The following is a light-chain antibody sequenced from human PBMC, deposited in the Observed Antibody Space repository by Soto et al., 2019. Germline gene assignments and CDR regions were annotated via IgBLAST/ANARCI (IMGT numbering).Light chain of an antibody. Sequence: DIQMTQSPSTLSASVGDRVTITCRASHSIISWLAWYQQKPGKAPKLLIYKASNLENGVPSRFSGSGSGTEFTLTISSLNPDDFATYYCQQYNSYQYTFGQGTKLEIK. CDR3: QQYNSYQYT. J-gene: IGKJ2*01. CDR2: KAS. V-gene: IGKV1-5*03. CDR1: HSIISW.